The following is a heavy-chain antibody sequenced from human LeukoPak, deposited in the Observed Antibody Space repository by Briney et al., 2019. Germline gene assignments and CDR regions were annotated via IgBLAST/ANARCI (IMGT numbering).Heavy chain of an antibody. CDR1: GFTFSSYW. CDR2: IKQDGSDK. J-gene: IGHJ4*02. V-gene: IGHV3-7*01. D-gene: IGHD2-2*01. Sequence: GGSLRLSCAASGFTFSSYWMSWVRQAPGKGLEWVANIKQDGSDKYYVDSVKGRFTISRDNTKNSLYLQMNSLRAEDTAVYYCARVPMTVVVPAAIYFDYWGQGTLVTVSS. CDR3: ARVPMTVVVPAAIYFDY.